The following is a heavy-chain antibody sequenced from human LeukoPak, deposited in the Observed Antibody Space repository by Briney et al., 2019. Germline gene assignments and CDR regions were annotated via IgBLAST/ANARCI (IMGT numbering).Heavy chain of an antibody. V-gene: IGHV4-30-4*01. CDR1: GGSISSYY. J-gene: IGHJ4*02. CDR3: ARGSWSSSIDY. CDR2: IYYSGST. D-gene: IGHD6-6*01. Sequence: SSETLSLTCTVSGGSISSYYWSWIRQPPGKGLEYIGYIYYSGSTYYNPSLKSRITISVDTSKNQFSLKLSSVTAADTAVYYCARGSWSSSIDYWGQGTLVTVSS.